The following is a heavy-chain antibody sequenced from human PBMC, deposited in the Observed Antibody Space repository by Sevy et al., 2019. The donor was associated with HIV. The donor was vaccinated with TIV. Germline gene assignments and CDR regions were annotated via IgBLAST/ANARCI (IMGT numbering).Heavy chain of an antibody. CDR2: IYSGGST. Sequence: GGSLRLSCAASGFTVSSNYMSWVRQAPGKGLEWVSVIYSGGSTYYADSVKGRFTISRENSKNTLYLQMNSLRAEDTAVYYCARGYYYDSSGYYPYYFDYWGQGTLVTVSS. CDR1: GFTVSSNY. D-gene: IGHD3-22*01. CDR3: ARGYYYDSSGYYPYYFDY. V-gene: IGHV3-53*01. J-gene: IGHJ4*02.